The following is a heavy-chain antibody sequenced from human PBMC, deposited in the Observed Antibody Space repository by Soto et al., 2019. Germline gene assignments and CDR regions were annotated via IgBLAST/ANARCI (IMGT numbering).Heavy chain of an antibody. CDR1: GGSFSGYY. J-gene: IGHJ4*02. V-gene: IGHV4-34*01. CDR3: ARGLNPLMTTVTTIDY. Sequence: SETLSLTCAVYGGSFSGYYWSWIRQPPGKGLEWIGEINHSGSTNYNPSLKSRVPISVDTSKNQFSLKLSSVTAADTAVYYCARGLNPLMTTVTTIDYWGQGTLVTVSS. D-gene: IGHD4-17*01. CDR2: INHSGST.